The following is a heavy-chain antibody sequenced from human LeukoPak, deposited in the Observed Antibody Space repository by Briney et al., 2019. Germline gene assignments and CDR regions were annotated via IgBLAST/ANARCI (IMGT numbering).Heavy chain of an antibody. V-gene: IGHV4-61*01. CDR2: IYFSGST. J-gene: IGHJ4*02. Sequence: PSETLSLTCTVSGGSVSSGSYYWSWIRQPPGKGLEWIGYIYFSGSTNYNLSLKSRVTISVDTSKNQFSLKLGSVTAADTAVYYCAWWYSSGWAFDYWGQGTLVTVSS. CDR3: AWWYSSGWAFDY. D-gene: IGHD6-19*01. CDR1: GGSVSSGSYY.